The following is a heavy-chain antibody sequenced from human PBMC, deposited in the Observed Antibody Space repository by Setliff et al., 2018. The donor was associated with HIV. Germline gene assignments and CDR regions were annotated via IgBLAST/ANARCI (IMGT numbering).Heavy chain of an antibody. D-gene: IGHD2-8*01. CDR1: GGSISSSSYD. V-gene: IGHV4-61*02. CDR2: IFGSGVT. CDR3: ARGAPYCNHGICHLFDY. J-gene: IGHJ4*01. Sequence: KTSETLSLTCTVSGGSISSSSYDWTWVRQPAGKGLEWIGRIFGSGVTNYNTSLERRVTMSLDTARNHLSRRLTSVTAADTAVYYCARGAPYCNHGICHLFDYWGHGNLVTGS.